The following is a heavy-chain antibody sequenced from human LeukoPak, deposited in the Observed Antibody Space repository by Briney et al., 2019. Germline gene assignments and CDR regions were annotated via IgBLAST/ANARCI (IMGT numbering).Heavy chain of an antibody. CDR3: ARIRGWPVYYFDY. CDR2: IKNDGSEQ. CDR1: GFTFSTYW. D-gene: IGHD6-19*01. Sequence: GGSLRLSCAASGFTFSTYWMSWVRQAPGKGLEWVATIKNDGSEQFYADSVKGRFTISRDNAYNSLHLQVNSLRAEDTAVYYCARIRGWPVYYFDYWGQGSLVTVSS. V-gene: IGHV3-7*01. J-gene: IGHJ4*02.